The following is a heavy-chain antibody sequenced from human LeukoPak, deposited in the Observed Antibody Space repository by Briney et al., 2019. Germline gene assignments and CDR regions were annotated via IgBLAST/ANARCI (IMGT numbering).Heavy chain of an antibody. V-gene: IGHV3-48*01. D-gene: IGHD3-22*01. CDR2: ISSSGSTI. Sequence: PGGSLRLSCAVSGFTFSSYSMNRVRQAPGKGLEWLSYISSSGSTIYYADSVKGRFTISRDNAKNSLYLQMTSLGAEDTAMYYCARDRTSGYSGSFDYCGQGTQVTVSS. CDR3: ARDRTSGYSGSFDY. CDR1: GFTFSSYS. J-gene: IGHJ4*02.